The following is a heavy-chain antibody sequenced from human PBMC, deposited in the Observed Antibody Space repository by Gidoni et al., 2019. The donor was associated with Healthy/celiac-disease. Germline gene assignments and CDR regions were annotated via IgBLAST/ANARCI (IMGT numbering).Heavy chain of an antibody. CDR2: IIPIFGTA. Sequence: QVQLVQSGAEVKKPGSSVKVSCKASGGTFSSYAISWVRQAPGQGLAWMGGIIPIFGTANYAQKFQGRVTITADKSTSTAYMELSRLRSEDTAVYYCARELWNYYDSSGYQYFQHWGQGTLVTVSS. CDR1: GGTFSSYA. V-gene: IGHV1-69*06. CDR3: ARELWNYYDSSGYQYFQH. J-gene: IGHJ1*01. D-gene: IGHD3-22*01.